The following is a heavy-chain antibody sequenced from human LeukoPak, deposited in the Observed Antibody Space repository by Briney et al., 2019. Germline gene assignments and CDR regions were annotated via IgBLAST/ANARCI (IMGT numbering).Heavy chain of an antibody. CDR1: GGSISSGSYY. J-gene: IGHJ4*02. Sequence: PSETVSLTCTVSGGSISSGSYYWSWIRQPAGKGLEWIGRIYTSGSTNYNPSLKSRVTISVDTSKNQFSLKLSSVTAADTAVYYCARGSGSYYDWGQGTLVTVSS. CDR3: ARGSGSYYD. V-gene: IGHV4-61*02. CDR2: IYTSGST. D-gene: IGHD1-26*01.